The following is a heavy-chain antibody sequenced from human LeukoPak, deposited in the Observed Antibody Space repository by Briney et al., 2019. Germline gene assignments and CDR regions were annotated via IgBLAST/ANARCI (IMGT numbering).Heavy chain of an antibody. CDR2: INYSGST. Sequence: SETLSLTCTVSGGSISSSSYYWGWIRQPPGKGLDWIGSINYSGSTYYNPSLKSRVTISVDRSKNQFSLKLSSVTAADTAVYYCARGYCSGGSCYSSYYYSYMDVWGKGTTVTVSS. J-gene: IGHJ6*03. V-gene: IGHV4-39*07. D-gene: IGHD2-15*01. CDR3: ARGYCSGGSCYSSYYYSYMDV. CDR1: GGSISSSSYY.